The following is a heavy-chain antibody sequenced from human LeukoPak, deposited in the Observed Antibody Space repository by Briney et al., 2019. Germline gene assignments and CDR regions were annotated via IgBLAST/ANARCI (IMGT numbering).Heavy chain of an antibody. CDR2: INPSGGST. Sequence: ASVKVSCKASGGTFSSYAISWVRQAPGQGLEWMGIINPSGGSTSYAQKFQGRVTMTTDTSTSTAYMELRSLRSDDTAVYYCARDGVRIVVVVAATRGRYFDYWGQGTLVTVSS. CDR3: ARDGVRIVVVVAATRGRYFDY. J-gene: IGHJ4*02. D-gene: IGHD2-15*01. CDR1: GGTFSSYA. V-gene: IGHV1-46*01.